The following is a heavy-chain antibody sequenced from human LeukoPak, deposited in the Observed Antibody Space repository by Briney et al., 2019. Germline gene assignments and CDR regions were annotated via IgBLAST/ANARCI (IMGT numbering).Heavy chain of an antibody. J-gene: IGHJ4*02. V-gene: IGHV4-34*09. CDR2: IYYSGST. D-gene: IGHD6-13*01. Sequence: SETLSLTCAVYGGSFSGYYWSWIRQPPGKGLEWIGYIYYSGSTYYNPSLKSRVTISVDTSKNQFSLKLSSVTAADTAVYYCASVIAAAGGVDYWGQGTLVTVSS. CDR1: GGSFSGYY. CDR3: ASVIAAAGGVDY.